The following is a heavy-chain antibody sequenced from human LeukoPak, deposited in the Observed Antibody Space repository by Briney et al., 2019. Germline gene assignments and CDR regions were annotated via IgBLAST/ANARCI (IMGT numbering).Heavy chain of an antibody. J-gene: IGHJ4*02. CDR3: ATHGRGGHIVVVPAAYDY. D-gene: IGHD2-2*01. CDR2: ISAYNGNT. CDR1: GYTFTSYG. V-gene: IGHV1-18*01. Sequence: GASVRVSCKASGYTFTSYGISWVRQAPGQGLEWMGWISAYNGNTNYAQKLQGRVTMTTDTSTSTAYMELRSLRSEDTAVYYCATHGRGGHIVVVPAAYDYWGQGTLVTVSS.